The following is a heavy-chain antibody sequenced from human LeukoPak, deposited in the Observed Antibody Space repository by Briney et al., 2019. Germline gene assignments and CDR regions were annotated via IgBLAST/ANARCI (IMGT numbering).Heavy chain of an antibody. D-gene: IGHD6-13*01. CDR1: GFTFDDYA. CDR2: ISWNSGSI. Sequence: PGGSLRLSCAASGFTFDDYAMHWVRQAPGKGLEWVSGISWNSGSIGYADSVKGRFTISRDNAKNSLYLQMNSLRAEDMALYYCAKADSSSWYYFDYWGQGTLVTVSS. V-gene: IGHV3-9*03. CDR3: AKADSSSWYYFDY. J-gene: IGHJ4*02.